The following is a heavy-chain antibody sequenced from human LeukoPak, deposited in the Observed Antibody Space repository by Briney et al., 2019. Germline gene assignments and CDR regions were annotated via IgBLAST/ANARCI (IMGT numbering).Heavy chain of an antibody. Sequence: SQTLSLTCTVSGGSLSSGDSSWNWIRQPPGKGLEWIGSVYYSGSTYYNPSLKSRLTISLDTSKNQFSLKLSSVTAADTAVYYCARAVITMVRGVTSDAFDVWGQGTMVTVSS. CDR3: ARAVITMVRGVTSDAFDV. CDR2: VYYSGST. CDR1: GGSLSSGDSS. D-gene: IGHD3-10*01. J-gene: IGHJ3*01. V-gene: IGHV4-30-4*01.